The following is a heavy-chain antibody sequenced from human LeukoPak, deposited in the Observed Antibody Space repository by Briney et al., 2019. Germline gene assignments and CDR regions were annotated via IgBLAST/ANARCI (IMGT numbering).Heavy chain of an antibody. CDR3: AKDPHPYSSSWPIIYYFDY. CDR2: IRYDGCNK. D-gene: IGHD6-13*01. V-gene: IGHV3-30*02. Sequence: GGSLRLSCAASGLTFSSYGMHWVRQAPGKGLEWVAFIRYDGCNKYYADSVKGRFTISRDNSKNTLYLQMNSLRAEDTAVYYCAKDPHPYSSSWPIIYYFDYWGQGTLVTVSS. J-gene: IGHJ4*02. CDR1: GLTFSSYG.